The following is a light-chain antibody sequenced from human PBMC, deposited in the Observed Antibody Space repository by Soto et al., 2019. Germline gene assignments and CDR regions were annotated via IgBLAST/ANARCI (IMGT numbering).Light chain of an antibody. J-gene: IGLJ2*01. CDR1: SSDVGDYSS. CDR3: SAYTSTITVA. CDR2: DVT. V-gene: IGLV2-14*01. Sequence: QSALTQPASVSGSPGQSITVSCTRTSSDVGDYSSVSWYQQHPGKAPKLIISDVTNRPSGVSNRFSGSKSGNTASLTICGLQAEDEADYYCSAYTSTITVAFGGGTKLTVL.